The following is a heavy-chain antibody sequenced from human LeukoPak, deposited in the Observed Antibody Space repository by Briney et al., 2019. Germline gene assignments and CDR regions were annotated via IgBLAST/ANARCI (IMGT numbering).Heavy chain of an antibody. CDR1: GFTFSSYG. V-gene: IGHV3-23*01. Sequence: PGGSLRLSCAASGFTFSSYGMHWVRQPPGKGLEWVASFDGNADGTYYADSVRGRCTISRDNSKNTLYLQMNSLRAEDTAIYYCAKPRIIGLGWAQFDYWGQGSLVTVSS. CDR3: AKPRIIGLGWAQFDY. J-gene: IGHJ4*02. D-gene: IGHD2-15*01. CDR2: FDGNADGT.